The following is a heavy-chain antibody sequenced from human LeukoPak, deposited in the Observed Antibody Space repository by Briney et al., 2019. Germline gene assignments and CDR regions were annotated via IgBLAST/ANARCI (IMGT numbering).Heavy chain of an antibody. CDR1: GDSISSGSYY. J-gene: IGHJ4*02. V-gene: IGHV4-61*02. Sequence: PSETLSLTCTVSGDSISSGSYYWSCLRQPAGKGLEWIGRTHTSTRTNYNPSLKTRITLSADTSKNQFTLKLSSVTAADTAEYACARGVTDYYDSSGYLYWGQGTLVTVSS. CDR2: THTSTRT. D-gene: IGHD3-22*01. CDR3: ARGVTDYYDSSGYLY.